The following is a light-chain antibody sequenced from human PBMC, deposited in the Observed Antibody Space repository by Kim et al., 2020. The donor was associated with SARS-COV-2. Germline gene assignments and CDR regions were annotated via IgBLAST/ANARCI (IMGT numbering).Light chain of an antibody. CDR1: QSVSSSY. CDR3: QQYGSSPPWT. V-gene: IGKV3-20*01. Sequence: PGERAALSCRSSQSVSSSYLAWYQQKPGQAPRLLIYGASSRATGIPDRFSGSGSGTDFTLTISRLEPEDFAVYYCQQYGSSPPWTFGQGTKVDIK. J-gene: IGKJ1*01. CDR2: GAS.